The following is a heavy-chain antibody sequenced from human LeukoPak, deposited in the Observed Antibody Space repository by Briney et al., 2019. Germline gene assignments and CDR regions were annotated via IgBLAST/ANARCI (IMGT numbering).Heavy chain of an antibody. Sequence: ASVKVSCKASGYTFSDYYMHWVRQAPGQGLEWMGWVHPNSGGTNYPQKFQGRVTMTRDTSISTAYMELSRRRSDDTAMYYCATMVDYNGSGFDYWGQGTLVTVSS. CDR2: VHPNSGGT. CDR1: GYTFSDYY. CDR3: ATMVDYNGSGFDY. J-gene: IGHJ4*02. V-gene: IGHV1-2*02. D-gene: IGHD3-22*01.